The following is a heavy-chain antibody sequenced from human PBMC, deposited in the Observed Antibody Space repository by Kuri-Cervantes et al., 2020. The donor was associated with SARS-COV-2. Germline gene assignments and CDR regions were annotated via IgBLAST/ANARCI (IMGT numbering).Heavy chain of an antibody. CDR1: GESFSGYY. D-gene: IGHD3-3*01. Sequence: SETLSLTCAFYGESFSGYYWNWIRQSPGKGLEWIGEVNHRGSTNYNPSLKSRVTISVDTSKNQFSLKLSSVTAADTAVYYCARVKYYDFWSGYSDEGAFDYWGQGTLVTVSS. J-gene: IGHJ4*02. CDR2: VNHRGST. V-gene: IGHV4-34*01. CDR3: ARVKYYDFWSGYSDEGAFDY.